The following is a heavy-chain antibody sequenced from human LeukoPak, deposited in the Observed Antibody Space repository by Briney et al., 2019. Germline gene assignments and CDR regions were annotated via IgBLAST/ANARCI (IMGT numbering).Heavy chain of an antibody. Sequence: GGSLRLSCAASGFTFSSYSMNWVRQAPGKGLEWVSSISSSSSYIYYADSVKGRFAISRDNAKNSLYLQMNSLRAEDTAVYYCARDRERWRFGEFDYWGQGTLVTVSS. D-gene: IGHD3-10*01. CDR3: ARDRERWRFGEFDY. CDR1: GFTFSSYS. V-gene: IGHV3-21*01. CDR2: ISSSSSYI. J-gene: IGHJ4*02.